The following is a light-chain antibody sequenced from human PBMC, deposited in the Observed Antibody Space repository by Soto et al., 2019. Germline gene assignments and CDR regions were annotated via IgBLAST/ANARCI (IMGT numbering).Light chain of an antibody. CDR3: QQYNAYAF. CDR1: QSISSW. CDR2: KAS. Sequence: DIHMTQSPSTLSASVGDRVTITFRASQSISSWLAWYQQKPGKAPKLLIYKASSLESGVPSRFSGSGSGTEFTLTISSLQPDDFATYYCQQYNAYAFFGPGTKVDIK. J-gene: IGKJ3*01. V-gene: IGKV1-5*03.